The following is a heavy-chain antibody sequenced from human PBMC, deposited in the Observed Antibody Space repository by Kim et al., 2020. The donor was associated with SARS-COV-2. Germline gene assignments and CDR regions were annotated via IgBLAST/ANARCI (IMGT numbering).Heavy chain of an antibody. Sequence: SETLSLTCTVSGGSISSYYWSWIRQPPGKGLEWIGYIYYSGSTNYNPSLKSRVTISVDTSKNQFSLKLSSVTAADTAVYYCATARWLFGRHDAFDIWGQGTMVTVSS. CDR3: ATARWLFGRHDAFDI. D-gene: IGHD3-22*01. CDR1: GGSISSYY. J-gene: IGHJ3*02. V-gene: IGHV4-59*08. CDR2: IYYSGST.